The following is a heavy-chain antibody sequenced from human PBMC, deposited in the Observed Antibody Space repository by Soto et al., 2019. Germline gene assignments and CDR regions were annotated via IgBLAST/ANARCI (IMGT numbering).Heavy chain of an antibody. Sequence: PSETLSLTCAVYGGSFSGYYWSWIRQPPGEGLEWIGEINHSGSTNYNPSLKSRVTISVDTSKNQFSLKLSSVTAADTAVYYCATGGIYDSSGYYENYWGQGTLVTVSS. CDR2: INHSGST. V-gene: IGHV4-34*01. D-gene: IGHD3-22*01. CDR1: GGSFSGYY. CDR3: ATGGIYDSSGYYENY. J-gene: IGHJ4*02.